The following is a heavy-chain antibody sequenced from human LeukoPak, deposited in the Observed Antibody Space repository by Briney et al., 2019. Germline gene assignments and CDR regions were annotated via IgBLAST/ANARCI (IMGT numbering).Heavy chain of an antibody. CDR3: ARELGPYDFWSGYPPNWFDP. V-gene: IGHV1-69*05. CDR1: GGTFSSHA. CDR2: IIPIFGTA. Sequence: SVNVSCKASGGTFSSHAISWVRQAPGQGLEWMGGIIPIFGTAKYAQKFQGRVTMTRDTTTSTVYMELSSLRSEDTAVYYCARELGPYDFWSGYPPNWFDPWGQGTLVTVSS. D-gene: IGHD3-3*01. J-gene: IGHJ5*02.